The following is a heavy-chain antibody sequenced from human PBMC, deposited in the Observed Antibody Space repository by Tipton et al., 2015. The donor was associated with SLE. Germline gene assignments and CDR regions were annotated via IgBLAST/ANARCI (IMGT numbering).Heavy chain of an antibody. J-gene: IGHJ6*02. CDR3: ARISVDTTMAQRVDYGMDV. D-gene: IGHD5-18*01. V-gene: IGHV4-59*01. CDR2: IFYTGST. Sequence: TLSLTCTVSGGSITTYYWNWIRQPPGKGLEWIGSIFYTGSTTYNPSLKSRLTMSVDTPKNQFSLKLTSVTAADTAVYYCARISVDTTMAQRVDYGMDVWGQGTTVTVSS. CDR1: GGSITTYY.